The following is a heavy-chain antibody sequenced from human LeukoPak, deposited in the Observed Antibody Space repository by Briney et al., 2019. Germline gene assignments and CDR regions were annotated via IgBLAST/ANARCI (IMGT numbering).Heavy chain of an antibody. CDR2: IYHSGST. D-gene: IGHD3-22*01. V-gene: IGHV4-59*01. Sequence: SETLSLTCTVSGGSISGYYWSWIRQPPGKGLEWIGYIYHSGSTYYNPSLKSRVTISVDRSKNQFSLKLSSVTAADTAVYYCARGPYYYDSSGYFPGDYWGQGTLVTVSS. CDR3: ARGPYYYDSSGYFPGDY. CDR1: GGSISGYY. J-gene: IGHJ4*02.